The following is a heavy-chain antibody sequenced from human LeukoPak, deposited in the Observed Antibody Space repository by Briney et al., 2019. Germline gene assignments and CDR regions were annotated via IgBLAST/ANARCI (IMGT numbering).Heavy chain of an antibody. CDR1: GGTFSIYA. CDR3: AREQQIYGDAIDI. J-gene: IGHJ3*02. Sequence: SVKVSCDASGGTFSIYAISWVRQAPGQGLEWMGGIIPIFGTANYAQKFQGRVTITADESTSTAYMELSSLRSEDTAVYYCAREQQIYGDAIDIWGQGTMVTVSS. V-gene: IGHV1-69*01. CDR2: IIPIFGTA. D-gene: IGHD4-17*01.